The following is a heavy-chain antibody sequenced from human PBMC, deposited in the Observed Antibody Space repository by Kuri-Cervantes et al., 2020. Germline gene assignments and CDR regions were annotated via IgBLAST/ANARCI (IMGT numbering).Heavy chain of an antibody. J-gene: IGHJ3*02. CDR2: SYYIGTT. V-gene: IGHV4-59*01. D-gene: IGHD2-15*01. Sequence: GSLRLSCTVSGGSINSYYWSGIRQPPGKGLEWIGYSYYIGTTNYNPSLKSRVTISVDTSNNQFSLKLSSVTAADTAVYYCARLGYCSGGSCQNEAFDIWGQGTTGTVSS. CDR3: ARLGYCSGGSCQNEAFDI. CDR1: GGSINSYY.